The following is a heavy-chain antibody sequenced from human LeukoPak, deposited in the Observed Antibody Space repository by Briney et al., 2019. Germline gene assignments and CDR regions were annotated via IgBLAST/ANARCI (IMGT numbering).Heavy chain of an antibody. J-gene: IGHJ1*01. D-gene: IGHD5-18*01. Sequence: PGDSLRLSCAASGFTVNTHCMTWVRQAPGTGLEWVSPIHIGGITHYVDSVLGRLTNPRHNSRHTLYLQMNNLLDEDTTVYFLARVDTVMAYYCGLWGQGSLVTVSS. CDR1: GFTVNTHC. CDR2: IHIGGIT. V-gene: IGHV3-53*04. CDR3: ARVDTVMAYYCGL.